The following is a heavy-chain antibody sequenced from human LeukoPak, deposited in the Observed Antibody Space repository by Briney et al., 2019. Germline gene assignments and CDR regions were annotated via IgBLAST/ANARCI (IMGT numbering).Heavy chain of an antibody. J-gene: IGHJ6*02. CDR1: GFTFSSYW. CDR3: ARPTMNRKNPFYYYYYGMDV. V-gene: IGHV3-7*01. Sequence: GRSLRLSCAASGFTFSSYWMSWVRQAPGKGLEWVANIKQDGSEKYYVDSVKGRFTISRDNAKNSLYLQMNSLRAEDTAVYYCARPTMNRKNPFYYYYYGMDVWGQGTTVTVSS. CDR2: IKQDGSEK. D-gene: IGHD1/OR15-1a*01.